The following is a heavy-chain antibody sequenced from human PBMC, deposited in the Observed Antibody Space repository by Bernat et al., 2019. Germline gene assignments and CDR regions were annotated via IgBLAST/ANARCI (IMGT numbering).Heavy chain of an antibody. CDR1: GFTVSSYS. J-gene: IGHJ5*02. D-gene: IGHD3-10*01. CDR3: ASLMVRGSNWFDP. CDR2: ISSSSSYI. Sequence: EVQLAESGGGLVQPGGSLRVSCVASGFTVSSYSMNWVRQAPGKGLEWISYISSSSSYIYYADSVKGRFTISRDNAKNSLYLQMNSLRAEDTAVYYCASLMVRGSNWFDPWGRGTLVTVSS. V-gene: IGHV3-21*05.